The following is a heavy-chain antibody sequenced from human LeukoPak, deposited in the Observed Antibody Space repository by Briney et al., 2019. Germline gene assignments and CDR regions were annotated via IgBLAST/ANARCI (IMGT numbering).Heavy chain of an antibody. V-gene: IGHV3-30*18. CDR2: ISYDGTNN. Sequence: PGRSLRLSCAASGFTFSTYGMHWVRQAPGKGLEWVAVISYDGTNNYYTDSVKGRFTISRDNSKNTLYLQMNSLRPEDTAVFYCAKDSLAGYLRGYFDDWGQGTQVTVSS. D-gene: IGHD3-9*01. CDR1: GFTFSTYG. CDR3: AKDSLAGYLRGYFDD. J-gene: IGHJ4*02.